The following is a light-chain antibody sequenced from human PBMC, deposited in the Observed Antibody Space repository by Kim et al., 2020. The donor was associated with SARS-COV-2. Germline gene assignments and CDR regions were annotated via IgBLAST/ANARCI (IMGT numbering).Light chain of an antibody. Sequence: SPGERATLSCRASQAVSSNIAWYQQKPGQAPRLLIYGASTRATGIPARFSGSGSGTEFTLTISSLQSEEFAVYYCQQYNNWPPITFGQGTRLEIK. V-gene: IGKV3-15*01. CDR2: GAS. CDR1: QAVSSN. CDR3: QQYNNWPPIT. J-gene: IGKJ5*01.